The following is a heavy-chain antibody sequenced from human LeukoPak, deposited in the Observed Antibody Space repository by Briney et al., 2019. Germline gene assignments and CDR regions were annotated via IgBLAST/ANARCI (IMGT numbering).Heavy chain of an antibody. CDR2: IYYSGST. CDR3: AXXXXXXXAIYAFDI. Sequence: PSETLSLTCTVSGGSISSYYWSWIRQPPGKGLEWIGYIYYSGSTNYNPSLKSRVTISVDTSKNQFSLKLSSVTAADTAVCYCAXXXXXXXAIYAFDIWGQGTMVTVSS. V-gene: IGHV4-59*01. CDR1: GGSISSYY. J-gene: IGHJ3*02. D-gene: IGHD2-2*01.